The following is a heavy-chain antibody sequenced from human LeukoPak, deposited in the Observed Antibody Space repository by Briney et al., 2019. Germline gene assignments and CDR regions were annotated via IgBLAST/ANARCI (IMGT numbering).Heavy chain of an antibody. CDR2: IYAGDSDT. CDR1: GYIFSDYW. J-gene: IGHJ5*02. V-gene: IGHV5-51*01. Sequence: GESLKISCRGSGYIFSDYWIGWVRQMPGRGLEWMGIIYAGDSDTRYMPSFQGQVTISADKSISTAYLQWSSLKASDTAMYYCARQEYCSGGSCYTWFDPWGQGTLVTVSS. CDR3: ARQEYCSGGSCYTWFDP. D-gene: IGHD2-15*01.